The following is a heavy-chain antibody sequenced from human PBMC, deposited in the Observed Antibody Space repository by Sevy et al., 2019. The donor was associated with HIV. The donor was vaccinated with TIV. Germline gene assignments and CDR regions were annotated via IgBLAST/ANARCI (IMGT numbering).Heavy chain of an antibody. CDR2: ISWSSGNI. V-gene: IGHV3-9*01. CDR1: TFTFSSYS. D-gene: IGHD1-26*01. Sequence: GGSLRLSCAASTFTFSSYSMHWVRQAPGKGLEWVSGISWSSGNIAYADSVEGRFTISRDNAKNSLYLQMNSLRVEDTALYYCVKDRSGSYSFDYWGQGTLVTVSS. J-gene: IGHJ4*02. CDR3: VKDRSGSYSFDY.